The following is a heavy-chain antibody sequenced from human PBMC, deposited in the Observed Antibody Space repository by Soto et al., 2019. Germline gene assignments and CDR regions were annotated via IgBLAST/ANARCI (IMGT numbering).Heavy chain of an antibody. CDR1: GFPFNSNY. J-gene: IGHJ3*02. CDR3: AGERGGPTTSAFDI. CDR2: IRQDGSDK. V-gene: IGHV3-7*04. D-gene: IGHD1-26*01. Sequence: EVQLVESGGGLVQPGGSLRLSCAASGFPFNSNYMTWVRQAPGKGLEWVANIRQDGSDKYYVGSVKGRFTISRDNAKKSLYLQMNSLRAEDTAVYYCAGERGGPTTSAFDIWGQGTMVTVSS.